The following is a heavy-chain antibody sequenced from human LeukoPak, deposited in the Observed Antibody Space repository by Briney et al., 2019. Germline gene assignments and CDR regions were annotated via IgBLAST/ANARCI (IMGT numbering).Heavy chain of an antibody. J-gene: IGHJ4*02. CDR1: GGSISSSSYY. D-gene: IGHD3-10*01. CDR2: IYYSGNT. CDR3: GRSRMVRGLIGDYYFDY. V-gene: IGHV4-39*01. Sequence: PSETLSLTCIVSGGSISSSSYYWGWIRQPPGKGLEWIGTIYYSGNTYYNPSLKSRVTISVDTSKNQFSLKLSSVTAADTAVYYCGRSRMVRGLIGDYYFDYWGQGTLVTVSS.